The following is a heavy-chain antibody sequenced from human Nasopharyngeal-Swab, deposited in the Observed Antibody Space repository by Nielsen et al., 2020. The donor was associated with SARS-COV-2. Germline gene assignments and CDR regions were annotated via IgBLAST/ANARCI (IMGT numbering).Heavy chain of an antibody. J-gene: IGHJ6*02. CDR3: VRVDVSGFYYYGLDV. V-gene: IGHV2-5*04. D-gene: IGHD5-12*01. Sequence: WIRQPPGQALEWLAVIFWDDDKWYSPSLEGRLTITKDTTKNQVVLKMTNVDPMDTGTYYCVRVDVSGFYYYGLDVWGQGTTVTVSS. CDR2: IFWDDDK.